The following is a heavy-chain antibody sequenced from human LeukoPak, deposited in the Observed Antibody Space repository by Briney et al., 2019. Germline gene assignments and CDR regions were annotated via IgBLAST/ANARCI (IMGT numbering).Heavy chain of an antibody. Sequence: PGGSLRLSCAASGFTFSSYAMHWVRQPPGKGLEWIGSIYYSGSTYYNPSLKRRVTISVDTSKNQFSLNLNSVTAADTAVYYCARNARGWGTFDVWGQGTMVTVSS. CDR1: GFTFSSYA. CDR3: ARNARGWGTFDV. J-gene: IGHJ3*01. D-gene: IGHD3-10*02. CDR2: IYYSGST. V-gene: IGHV4-39*07.